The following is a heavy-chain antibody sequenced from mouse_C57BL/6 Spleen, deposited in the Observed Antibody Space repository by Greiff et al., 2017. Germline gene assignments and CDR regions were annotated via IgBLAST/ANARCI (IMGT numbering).Heavy chain of an antibody. J-gene: IGHJ1*03. V-gene: IGHV5-6*01. Sequence: EVQLMESGADLVKPGGSLKLSCAASGFTFSSYGMSWVRQTPDKRLEWVATISSGGSYTYYPDSVKGRFTISRDKAKNTLYLQMSSLKSEDTAMYSCARPWDYDEGWYFDVWGTGTTVTVSS. CDR1: GFTFSSYG. D-gene: IGHD2-4*01. CDR3: ARPWDYDEGWYFDV. CDR2: ISSGGSYT.